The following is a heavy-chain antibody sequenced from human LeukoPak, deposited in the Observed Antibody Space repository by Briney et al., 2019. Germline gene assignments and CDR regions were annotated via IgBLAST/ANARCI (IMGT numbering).Heavy chain of an antibody. CDR2: TYYSGST. CDR1: GGSISSGDYY. J-gene: IGHJ6*02. V-gene: IGHV4-30-4*01. D-gene: IGHD3-3*01. CDR3: ARVPFWSGYPGYYYGMDV. Sequence: SETLSLTCAVSGGSISSGDYYWSWIRQPPGKGLEWIGYTYYSGSTYYNPSLKSRVTISVDTSKNQFSLKLTSVTAADTAVYYCARVPFWSGYPGYYYGMDVWGQGATVTVSS.